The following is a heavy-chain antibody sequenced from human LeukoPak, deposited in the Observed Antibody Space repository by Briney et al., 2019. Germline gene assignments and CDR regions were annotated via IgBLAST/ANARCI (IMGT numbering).Heavy chain of an antibody. D-gene: IGHD2-2*01. V-gene: IGHV4-34*01. Sequence: SETLSLTSAVYGGSFSGYYWSWIRQPPGKGLEWIGEINHSGSTNYNPSLKSRVTISVDTSKNQFSLKLSSVTAADTAVYYCTRAREYCSSTSCFPRPAKNWFDPWGQGTLVTVSS. CDR3: TRAREYCSSTSCFPRPAKNWFDP. CDR2: INHSGST. J-gene: IGHJ5*02. CDR1: GGSFSGYY.